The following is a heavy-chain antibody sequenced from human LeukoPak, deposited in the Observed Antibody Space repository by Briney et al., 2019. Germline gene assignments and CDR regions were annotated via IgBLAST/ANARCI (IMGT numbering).Heavy chain of an antibody. CDR2: IIPIFGTA. CDR1: GGTFSSSA. Sequence: GASVKVSCKASGGTFSSSAISWVRQAPGQGLEWMGGIIPIFGTANYAQKFQGRVTITADESASTAYMELSSLRSEDTAVYYCATVYYYGSGSPPPPFDYWGQGTLVTVSS. V-gene: IGHV1-69*13. CDR3: ATVYYYGSGSPPPPFDY. D-gene: IGHD3-10*01. J-gene: IGHJ4*02.